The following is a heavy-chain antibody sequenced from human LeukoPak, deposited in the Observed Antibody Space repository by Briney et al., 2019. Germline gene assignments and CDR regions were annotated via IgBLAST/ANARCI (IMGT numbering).Heavy chain of an antibody. D-gene: IGHD6-19*01. J-gene: IGHJ4*02. CDR3: ARAKGIAVADAFDY. CDR2: IKQDGSEK. Sequence: GGSLRLSCAASGFTFSSYWMSWVRQTPGKGLEWVANIKQDGSEKYYVDSVKGRFTISRDNAKNSLYLQMNSLRAEDTAVYYCARAKGIAVADAFDYWGQGTLVTVSS. CDR1: GFTFSSYW. V-gene: IGHV3-7*01.